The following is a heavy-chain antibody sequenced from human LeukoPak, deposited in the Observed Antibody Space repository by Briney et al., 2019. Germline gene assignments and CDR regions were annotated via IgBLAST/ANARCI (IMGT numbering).Heavy chain of an antibody. J-gene: IGHJ5*02. V-gene: IGHV4-59*08. Sequence: SETLSLTCTVSGGSISSYYWSWIRQPPGKGLEWIGYIYYSGSTNYNPSLKSRVTISVDTSKNQFSLKLSSVTAADTAVYYCARGSHYDYVWGSYPRFPFDPWGQGTLVTVSP. CDR3: ARGSHYDYVWGSYPRFPFDP. CDR2: IYYSGST. CDR1: GGSISSYY. D-gene: IGHD3-16*02.